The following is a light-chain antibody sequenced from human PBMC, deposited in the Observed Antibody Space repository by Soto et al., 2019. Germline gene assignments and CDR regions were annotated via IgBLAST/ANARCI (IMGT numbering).Light chain of an antibody. Sequence: EIVLTQSPGTLSLSPGERATLSRRASQSVSSSYLAWYQQKPGQAPRLLIYGASSRATGIPDRFSGSGSGTDFPLTISRLEPEDFAVYYCQQYGSSPTFGQGTKGEIK. V-gene: IGKV3-20*01. CDR3: QQYGSSPT. J-gene: IGKJ1*01. CDR2: GAS. CDR1: QSVSSSY.